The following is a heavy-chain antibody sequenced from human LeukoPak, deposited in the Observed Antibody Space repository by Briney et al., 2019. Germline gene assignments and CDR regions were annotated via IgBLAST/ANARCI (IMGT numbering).Heavy chain of an antibody. J-gene: IGHJ4*02. CDR2: ISGSGGST. D-gene: IGHD4-17*01. CDR1: GFTFSSYA. V-gene: IGHV3-23*01. CDR3: AKDLGDYGDYLGY. Sequence: PGGSLRLSCAASGFTFSSYAMSWVRQAPGKGLEWVSAISGSGGSTYYADSVKGWFTISRDNSKNTLYLQMNSLRAEDTAVYYCAKDLGDYGDYLGYWGQGTLVTVSS.